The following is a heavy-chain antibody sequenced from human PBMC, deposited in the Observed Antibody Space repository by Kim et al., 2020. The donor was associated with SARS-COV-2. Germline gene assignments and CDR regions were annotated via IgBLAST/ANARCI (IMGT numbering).Heavy chain of an antibody. CDR1: GDSVSSNSAA. CDR2: TYYRSKWYT. V-gene: IGHV6-1*01. J-gene: IGHJ4*02. Sequence: SQTLSLTCDISGDSVSSNSAAWNWIRQSPSRGLEWLGRTYYRSKWYTDYALSVKGRITINPDTSKNQFSLQLNSVTPEDTAVYYCARDRQRAGTGVDYWGQGTLVTVSP. D-gene: IGHD6-19*01. CDR3: ARDRQRAGTGVDY.